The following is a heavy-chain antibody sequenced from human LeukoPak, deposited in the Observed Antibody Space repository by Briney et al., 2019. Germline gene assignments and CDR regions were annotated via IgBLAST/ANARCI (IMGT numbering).Heavy chain of an antibody. V-gene: IGHV1-8*01. CDR1: GYTSTSYD. D-gene: IGHD2-21*01. CDR2: MNPNSGNT. J-gene: IGHJ5*02. Sequence: ASVKVSCKASGYTSTSYDINWVRQATGQGPEWMGWMNPNSGNTGYAQKFQGRVTMTRNTSISTAYMELSSLRSEDTAVYYCARGFMARPLYVVVLYGGTVHNWFDPWGQGTLVTVSS. CDR3: ARGFMARPLYVVVLYGGTVHNWFDP.